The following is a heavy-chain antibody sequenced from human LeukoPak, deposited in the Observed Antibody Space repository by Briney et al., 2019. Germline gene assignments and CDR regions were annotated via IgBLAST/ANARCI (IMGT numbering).Heavy chain of an antibody. Sequence: ASVKVSSMASGYTFTVYYMHWVRQAPGQGLEWMGWINPNSGGTNYAQKFQGRVTMTRDTSISTAYMELSRLRSEDTAVYYCARVPKRGYGFDYWGQGTLVTVSS. V-gene: IGHV1-2*02. CDR3: ARVPKRGYGFDY. CDR2: INPNSGGT. D-gene: IGHD5-18*01. J-gene: IGHJ4*02. CDR1: GYTFTVYY.